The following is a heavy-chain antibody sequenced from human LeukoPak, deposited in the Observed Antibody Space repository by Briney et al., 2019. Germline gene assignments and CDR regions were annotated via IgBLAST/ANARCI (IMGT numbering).Heavy chain of an antibody. V-gene: IGHV4-34*01. J-gene: IGHJ4*02. Sequence: PSETLSLTCAVYGGSFSGYYWTWICQPPGKGLEWIGEINHSGSTNYNPSLKSRVTISIDTSKNQFSLILSSVTAADTAVYYCARGLSDVYWGQGTLVTVSS. CDR2: INHSGST. CDR1: GGSFSGYY. CDR3: ARGLSDVY.